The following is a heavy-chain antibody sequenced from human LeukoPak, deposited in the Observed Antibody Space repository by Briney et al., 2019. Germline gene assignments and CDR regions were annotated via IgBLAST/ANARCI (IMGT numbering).Heavy chain of an antibody. CDR1: GFTFSSYA. D-gene: IGHD3-3*01. CDR2: ISGSGGST. CDR3: AKSVAIYFYYGLDA. Sequence: PGGSLRLSCAASGFTFSSYAMSWVRQTPGKGLEWVSAISGSGGSTYYADSVKGRFTSRDNSKNTLFLQMNSLRVEDTAPYYCAKSVAIYFYYGLDAWGQGTTVTVSS. J-gene: IGHJ6*02. V-gene: IGHV3-23*01.